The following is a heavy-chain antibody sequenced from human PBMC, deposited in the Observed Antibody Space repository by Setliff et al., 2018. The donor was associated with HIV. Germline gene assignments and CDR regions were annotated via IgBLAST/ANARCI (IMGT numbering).Heavy chain of an antibody. D-gene: IGHD3-9*01. CDR1: GGSISSHY. CDR2: IYTSGST. Sequence: PSETLSLTCTVSGGSISSHYWSWIRQPPGKGLEWIGSIYTSGSTNYNPSLKSRVTISVDTSKNQFSLKLSSVTAADTAVYYCARTDWARTSYYYYYGMNVWGQGTTVTVSS. J-gene: IGHJ6*02. CDR3: ARTDWARTSYYYYYGMNV. V-gene: IGHV4-4*08.